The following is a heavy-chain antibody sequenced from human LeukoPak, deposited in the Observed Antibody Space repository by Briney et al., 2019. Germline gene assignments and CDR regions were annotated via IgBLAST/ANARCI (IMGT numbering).Heavy chain of an antibody. V-gene: IGHV5-51*01. CDR1: GYSFTSYW. D-gene: IGHD2-15*01. CDR3: ASQLTPFDCSGGSCYSRMDAFDI. CDR2: IYPGDSDT. Sequence: GESLKISCKGSGYSFTSYWIGWVRQMPGKGLEWVGTIYPGDSDTRYSPSFQGQVTISADKSISTAYLQWSSLKASDTAMYYCASQLTPFDCSGGSCYSRMDAFDIWGQGTMVTVSS. J-gene: IGHJ3*02.